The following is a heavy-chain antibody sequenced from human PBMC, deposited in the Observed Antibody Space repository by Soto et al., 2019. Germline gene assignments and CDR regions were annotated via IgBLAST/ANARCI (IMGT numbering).Heavy chain of an antibody. Sequence: QVQLVQSGAEVKKPGSSVKVSCKASGGTFSSYAISWVRQAPGQGLEWMGGIIPIFGTANYAQKFQDRVTITANEYPSTAYMELSSLKSEDTAVYYCARARVDTAMVDYDGMDVWGQGTTVTVSS. V-gene: IGHV1-69*12. CDR3: ARARVDTAMVDYDGMDV. CDR1: GGTFSSYA. J-gene: IGHJ6*02. CDR2: IIPIFGTA. D-gene: IGHD5-18*01.